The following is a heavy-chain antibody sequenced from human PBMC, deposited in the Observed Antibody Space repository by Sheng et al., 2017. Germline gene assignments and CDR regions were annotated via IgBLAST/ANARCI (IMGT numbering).Heavy chain of an antibody. CDR3: ARDGSSRNAGFDY. J-gene: IGHJ4*02. D-gene: IGHD3-10*01. Sequence: QVRLQESGPGLVKPFGDPCPSAAVSLEAPSAITTGVGSGRPQGRDWSGLRTFITVGESTTTPPLKSRVTILVDTPINYFSLSLKSVTAADTAVYYCARDGSSRNAGFDYWGQGVLVTVSS. CDR2: FITVGES. CDR1: EAPSAITT. V-gene: IGHV4-59*11.